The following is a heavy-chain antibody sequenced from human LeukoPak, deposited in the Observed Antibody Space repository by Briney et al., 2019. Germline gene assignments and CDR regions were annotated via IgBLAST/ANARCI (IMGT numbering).Heavy chain of an antibody. J-gene: IGHJ4*02. CDR3: ARDFMGVVITHISDRLDY. CDR1: GFTFDDYA. V-gene: IGHV3-11*01. D-gene: IGHD3-22*01. Sequence: PGRSLRLSCAASGFTFDDYAMHWVRQAPGKGLEWVSYISSSGSTIYYADSVKGRFTISRDNAKNSLYLQMNSLRAEDTAVYYCARDFMGVVITHISDRLDYWGQGTLVTVSS. CDR2: ISSSGSTI.